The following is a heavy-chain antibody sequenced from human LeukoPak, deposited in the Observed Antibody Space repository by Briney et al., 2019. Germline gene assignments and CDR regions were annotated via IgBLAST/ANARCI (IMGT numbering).Heavy chain of an antibody. Sequence: SETLSLTCTVSGGSISSGGYYWSWIRQHPGKGLEWIGYIYYSGSTYYNPSLKSRVTISVDTSKNQFSLRLSSVTAADTAVYYCARDRGDGYKPSLGYWGQGTLVTVSS. CDR3: ARDRGDGYKPSLGY. D-gene: IGHD5-24*01. CDR1: GGSISSGGYY. CDR2: IYYSGST. V-gene: IGHV4-31*03. J-gene: IGHJ4*02.